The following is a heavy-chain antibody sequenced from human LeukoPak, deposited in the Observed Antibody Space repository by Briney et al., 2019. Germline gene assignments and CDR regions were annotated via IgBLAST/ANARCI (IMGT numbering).Heavy chain of an antibody. CDR3: ARAGYSYGTGYYFDY. V-gene: IGHV4-59*01. Sequence: SETLSLTCTVSGCSIISYYWSWIRLPPGKGLDWIGYIYYTGATYYNPSVKSQVTISLDTSKNQFSLKLSSVTAADVAVYYCARAGYSYGTGYYFDYWGQGALVTVSS. CDR1: GCSIISYY. J-gene: IGHJ4*02. CDR2: IYYTGAT. D-gene: IGHD5-18*01.